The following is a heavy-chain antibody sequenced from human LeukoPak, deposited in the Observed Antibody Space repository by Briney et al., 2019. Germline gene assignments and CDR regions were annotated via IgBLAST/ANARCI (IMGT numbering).Heavy chain of an antibody. V-gene: IGHV3-30*03. CDR2: ISYDGSNK. CDR1: GFTFRNYG. CDR3: ATLRYGSGSYYADY. D-gene: IGHD3-10*01. J-gene: IGHJ4*02. Sequence: PGGSLRLSCAASGFTFRNYGMHWVRQAPGKGLEWVSIISYDGSNKYYADSVKGRFTTSRDNSKSTLYLQMNSLRTEDTAVYFCATLRYGSGSYYADYWGQGTLVTVSS.